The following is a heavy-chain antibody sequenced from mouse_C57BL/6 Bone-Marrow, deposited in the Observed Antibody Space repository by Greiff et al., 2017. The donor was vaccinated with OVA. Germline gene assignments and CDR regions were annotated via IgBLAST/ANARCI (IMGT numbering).Heavy chain of an antibody. J-gene: IGHJ3*01. V-gene: IGHV1-19*01. Sequence: VQLKQSGPVLVKPGASVKMSCKASGYTFTDYYMNWVKQSHGKSLEWIGVINPYNGGTSYNQKFKGKATLTVDKSSSTAYMELNSLTSEDSAVYYCARGDYDQFAYWGQGTLVTVSA. CDR1: GYTFTDYY. CDR2: INPYNGGT. D-gene: IGHD2-4*01. CDR3: ARGDYDQFAY.